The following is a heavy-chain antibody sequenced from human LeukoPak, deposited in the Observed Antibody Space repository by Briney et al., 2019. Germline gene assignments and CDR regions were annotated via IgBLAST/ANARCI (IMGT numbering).Heavy chain of an antibody. CDR3: ARDSEAVGVSEY. CDR1: GYTFSGYY. Sequence: ASVKVSCKASGYTFSGYYMNWVRQAPGQGLEWMGWINPNSGGTNYAQKFQGRVTMTRDTSISTVYMELSRLRSDDTAVYYCARDSEAVGVSEYWGQGTLVTVSA. CDR2: INPNSGGT. D-gene: IGHD6-13*01. V-gene: IGHV1-2*02. J-gene: IGHJ4*02.